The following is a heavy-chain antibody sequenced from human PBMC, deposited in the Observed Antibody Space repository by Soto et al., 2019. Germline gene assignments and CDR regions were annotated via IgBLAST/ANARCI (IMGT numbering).Heavy chain of an antibody. CDR1: GFTFSSYA. Sequence: EVQLLESGGGLVQPGGSLRLSCAASGFTFSSYAMSWVRQAPGKGLEWVSTISTSGGSTYYADSVKCRFTISRDNSKNRLALQINSLGAEVTLVYYCAKDGLGACICGSNYFGYGGQGTLVTVSA. CDR3: AKDGLGACICGSNYFGY. J-gene: IGHJ4*01. D-gene: IGHD3-16*01. V-gene: IGHV3-23*01. CDR2: ISTSGGST.